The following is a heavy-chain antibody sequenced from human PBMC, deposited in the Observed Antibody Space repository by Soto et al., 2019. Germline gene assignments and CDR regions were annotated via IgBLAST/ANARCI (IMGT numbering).Heavy chain of an antibody. Sequence: GGSLRLSCAASGFTFSSYAMHWVRQAPGKGLEWVAVISYDGSNKYYADSVKGRFTISRDNSKNTLYLQMNSLRAEDTAVYYCARDRDTAMDQFDYWGQRTLVTVSS. D-gene: IGHD5-18*01. CDR3: ARDRDTAMDQFDY. CDR1: GFTFSSYA. J-gene: IGHJ4*02. CDR2: ISYDGSNK. V-gene: IGHV3-30-3*01.